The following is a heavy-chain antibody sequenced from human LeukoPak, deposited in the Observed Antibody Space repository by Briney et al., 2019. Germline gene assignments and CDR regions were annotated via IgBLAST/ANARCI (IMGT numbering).Heavy chain of an antibody. CDR1: GFIFSSYA. CDR3: AIDSQYGDYPWYFDY. V-gene: IGHV3-23*01. CDR2: ISGSGGST. D-gene: IGHD4-17*01. Sequence: GGSLRLSCAASGFIFSSYAMSWVRQAPGKGLEWVSAISGSGGSTYYADSVKGRFTISRDNSKNTLYLQMNSLRAEDTAVYYCAIDSQYGDYPWYFDYWGQGTLVTVSS. J-gene: IGHJ4*02.